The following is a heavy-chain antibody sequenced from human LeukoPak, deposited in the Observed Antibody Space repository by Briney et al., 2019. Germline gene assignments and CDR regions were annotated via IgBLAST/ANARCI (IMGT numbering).Heavy chain of an antibody. CDR2: IYYSGSS. Sequence: PSGTLSLTCTVSGGSINSGGYYWSWIRQHPGKGLEWIGYIYYSGSSYYNPSLRSRVTISVDTSKNHFSLKLSSVTAADTAVYYCARNRDGYNSFDYWGQGTLVTVSS. V-gene: IGHV4-31*03. J-gene: IGHJ4*02. D-gene: IGHD5-24*01. CDR3: ARNRDGYNSFDY. CDR1: GGSINSGGYY.